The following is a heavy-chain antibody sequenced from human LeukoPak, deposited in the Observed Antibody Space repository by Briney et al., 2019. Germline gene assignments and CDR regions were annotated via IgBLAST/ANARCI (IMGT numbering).Heavy chain of an antibody. J-gene: IGHJ4*02. CDR3: ARGGPFGWSSLFDH. Sequence: SETLSLTCTVSGGSNSNYYWSWIRQPPGKGLEWIGYVYYSGRTNYNPSLKSRVTISIDASKNQFSLRLSSVTAADTAVYYCARGGPFGWSSLFDHWGQGILVTVSS. CDR2: VYYSGRT. CDR1: GGSNSNYY. D-gene: IGHD6-19*01. V-gene: IGHV4-59*01.